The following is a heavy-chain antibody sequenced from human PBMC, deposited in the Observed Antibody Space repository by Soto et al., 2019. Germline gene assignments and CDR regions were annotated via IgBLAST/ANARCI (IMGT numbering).Heavy chain of an antibody. V-gene: IGHV3-30-3*01. Sequence: QVQLVESGGGVVQPGRSLRLSCAASGFTFSSYAMHWVRQAPGKGLEWVAVISYDGSNKYYADSVKGRFTISRDNSKNTLYLQMNSLRAEDTAVYYCATTYESSGDYYNYFQHWGKGTLVTVSS. CDR3: ATTYESSGDYYNYFQH. CDR1: GFTFSSYA. J-gene: IGHJ1*01. D-gene: IGHD3-22*01. CDR2: ISYDGSNK.